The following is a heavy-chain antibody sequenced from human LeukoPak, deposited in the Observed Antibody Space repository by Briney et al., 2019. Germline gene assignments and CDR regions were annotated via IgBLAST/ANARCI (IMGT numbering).Heavy chain of an antibody. CDR2: ISGSGGST. CDR3: ARGPEWLLDY. J-gene: IGHJ4*02. Sequence: QPGGSLRLSCAVSGFTFSSYAMSWVRQAPGKGLEWVSAISGSGGSTYYADSVKGRFTISRDNSKNTLYLQMDSLRAEDTAVYYCARGPEWLLDYWGQGTLVTVSS. V-gene: IGHV3-23*01. D-gene: IGHD3-3*01. CDR1: GFTFSSYA.